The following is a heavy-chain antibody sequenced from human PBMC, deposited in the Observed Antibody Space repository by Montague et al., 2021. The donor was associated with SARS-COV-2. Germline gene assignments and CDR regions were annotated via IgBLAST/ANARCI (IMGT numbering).Heavy chain of an antibody. CDR3: ARTSASSDY. J-gene: IGHJ4*02. CDR1: GDSVSVVGPT. Sequence: CAISGDSVSVVGPTRSSKKHSSSLDFRRLRITHLRPKWYNDYAVSVKSLITINPDTSKNQISLQLNSVTPEDTAVYYCARTSASSDYWGQGTLVTVSS. D-gene: IGHD1-26*01. V-gene: IGHV6-1*01. CDR2: THLRPKWYN.